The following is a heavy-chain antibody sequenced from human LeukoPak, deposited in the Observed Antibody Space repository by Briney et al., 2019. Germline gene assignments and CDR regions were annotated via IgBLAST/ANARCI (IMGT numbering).Heavy chain of an antibody. V-gene: IGHV4-59*01. CDR3: ARNIPKYDSLDY. D-gene: IGHD3-3*01. CDR2: IYYSGST. J-gene: IGHJ4*02. Sequence: SETLSLTCNVSGGSISSYYWSWSRQPLGKGLEWIGYIYYSGSTNYNPSLKSRVTISVDTSKNQFSLKLSSVTAADTAVYYCARNIPKYDSLDYWGQGTLVTVSS. CDR1: GGSISSYY.